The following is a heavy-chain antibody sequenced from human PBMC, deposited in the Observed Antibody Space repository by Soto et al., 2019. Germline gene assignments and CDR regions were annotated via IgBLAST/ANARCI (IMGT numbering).Heavy chain of an antibody. Sequence: PSQTLSLTCAISGDSVSSNSAAWNWIRQSPSRGLEWLGRTYYRSKWYNDYAVSVKSRITINPDTSKNQFSLQLNSVTPEDTAVYYCARAPLWFGELLMAYYYGMDVWGQGTTVTVS. CDR1: GDSVSSNSAA. D-gene: IGHD3-10*01. CDR2: TYYRSKWYN. J-gene: IGHJ6*02. V-gene: IGHV6-1*01. CDR3: ARAPLWFGELLMAYYYGMDV.